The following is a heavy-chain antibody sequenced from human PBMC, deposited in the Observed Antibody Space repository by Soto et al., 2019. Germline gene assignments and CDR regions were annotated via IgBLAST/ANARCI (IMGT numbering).Heavy chain of an antibody. D-gene: IGHD4-17*01. CDR3: ARGMTTVTTFDY. CDR2: MYFRGST. CDR1: GGSISSYY. Sequence: SETLSLTCTVSGGSISSYYWSWIRQPPGKGLEWIGYMYFRGSTNYNPSLKSRVTISVDTSKNQFSLKLSSVTAADTAVYYCARGMTTVTTFDYWGQGTLVTVSS. J-gene: IGHJ4*02. V-gene: IGHV4-59*12.